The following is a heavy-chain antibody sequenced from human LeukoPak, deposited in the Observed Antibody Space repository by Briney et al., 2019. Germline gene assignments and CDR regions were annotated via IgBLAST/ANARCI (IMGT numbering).Heavy chain of an antibody. D-gene: IGHD4-17*01. CDR2: IDCDDDK. J-gene: IGHJ4*02. V-gene: IGHV2-70*01. Sequence: SRPALVKSTQTLTLTSTFSGFSLITSGMCVSWIRQPPVIALEWLALIDCDDDKYYSTSLKTRLTISKDTFKNQVVLTMTNMDPVDTATYYCARISAYGDYYFHYWGQGTLVTVSS. CDR3: ARISAYGDYYFHY. CDR1: GFSLITSGMC.